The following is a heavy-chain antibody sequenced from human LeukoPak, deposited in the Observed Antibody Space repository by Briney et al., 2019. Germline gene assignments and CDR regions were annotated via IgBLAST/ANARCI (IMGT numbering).Heavy chain of an antibody. CDR2: ISYDGSNK. CDR3: AKDGGGYNFYYFDY. Sequence: QSGGSLRLSCAASGFTFSSYGMPWVRQAPGKGLEWVAVISYDGSNKYYADSVKGRFTISRDNSKNTLYLQMNSLRAEDTAVYYCAKDGGGYNFYYFDYWGQGTLVTVSS. CDR1: GFTFSSYG. J-gene: IGHJ4*02. V-gene: IGHV3-30*18. D-gene: IGHD5-24*01.